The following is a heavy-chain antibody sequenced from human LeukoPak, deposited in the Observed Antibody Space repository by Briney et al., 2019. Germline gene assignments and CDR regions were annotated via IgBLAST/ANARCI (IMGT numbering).Heavy chain of an antibody. CDR1: RLTYRDYY. CDR3: VKPTSTVAAY. CDR2: ISSSGRNI. Sequence: GVSLRLLHAASRLTYRDYYIPGIRQPPAKGRDWVSFISSSGRNIWNADSVKGRFTVSRDNAKNSLFLQMNSLRVEDTAMYYYVKPTSTVAAYWGQGTLVTVSS. V-gene: IGHV3-11*04. D-gene: IGHD4-23*01. J-gene: IGHJ4*02.